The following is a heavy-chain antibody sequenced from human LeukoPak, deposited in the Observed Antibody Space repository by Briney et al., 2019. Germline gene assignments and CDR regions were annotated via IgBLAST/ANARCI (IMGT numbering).Heavy chain of an antibody. Sequence: SETLSHTCAVYGGFFSGYYWSWIRQPPGKGLEWIGQINHSGSTSYSPSLKSRVTISADTSRNQFSLKLSSVTAADTAVYYCAKWGQGNYFDYWGQGTLVTVSS. CDR1: GGFFSGYY. CDR2: INHSGST. D-gene: IGHD3-16*01. V-gene: IGHV4-34*01. CDR3: AKWGQGNYFDY. J-gene: IGHJ4*02.